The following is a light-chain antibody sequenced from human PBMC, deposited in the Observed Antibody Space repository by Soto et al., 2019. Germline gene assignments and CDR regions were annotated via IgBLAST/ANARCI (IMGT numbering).Light chain of an antibody. J-gene: IGKJ2*01. CDR2: GAS. Sequence: EIVLTQSPGTLSLSPGERATLSCRASQSVSSSYLAWYQQKPGLAPRLLIYGASSRATGFPDRFSGSGAGADFTLTISRLEPADFAVYYCQHYGGSPPVTFGQGTKLEIK. CDR3: QHYGGSPPVT. V-gene: IGKV3-20*01. CDR1: QSVSSSY.